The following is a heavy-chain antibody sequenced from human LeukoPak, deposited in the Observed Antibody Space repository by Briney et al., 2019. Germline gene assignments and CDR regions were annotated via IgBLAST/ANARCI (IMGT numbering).Heavy chain of an antibody. D-gene: IGHD1-14*01. Sequence: GGSLRLSCAASGFTFSSYSMNWVRQAPGKGLEWVSSISSSSSYIYYADSVKGRFTISRDNAKNSLYPQMNSLRAEDTAVYYCARGTISEYFQHWGQGTLVTVSS. V-gene: IGHV3-21*01. CDR1: GFTFSSYS. J-gene: IGHJ1*01. CDR2: ISSSSSYI. CDR3: ARGTISEYFQH.